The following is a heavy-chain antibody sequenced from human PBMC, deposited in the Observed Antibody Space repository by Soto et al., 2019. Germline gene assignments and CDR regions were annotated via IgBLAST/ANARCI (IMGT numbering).Heavy chain of an antibody. Sequence: QVQLVESGGGVVQPGRSLRLSCAASGFTFSNYAMHWVRQAPGKGLEWVAVISYDGANKYYADSVKGRFTISRDNSKNTLYLQMDSLRPEDTALYYCARDYGDYALNWYFDLWGLGTLVTVSS. V-gene: IGHV3-30-3*01. J-gene: IGHJ2*01. CDR2: ISYDGANK. CDR1: GFTFSNYA. CDR3: ARDYGDYALNWYFDL. D-gene: IGHD4-17*01.